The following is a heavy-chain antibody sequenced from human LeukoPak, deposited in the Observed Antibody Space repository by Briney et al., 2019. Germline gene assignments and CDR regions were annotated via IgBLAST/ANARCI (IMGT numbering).Heavy chain of an antibody. V-gene: IGHV4-34*01. CDR2: INHSGST. CDR1: GGSFSGYY. Sequence: SETLSLTCAVYGGSFSGYYWSWIRQPPGKGLEWIGEINHSGSTNYNPSLKSRVTISVDTSKNQFSLKLSSVTAADTAVYYCARVKDPGGYYYYYYMDIWGKGNTVTVSS. D-gene: IGHD3-16*01. J-gene: IGHJ6*03. CDR3: ARVKDPGGYYYYYYMDI.